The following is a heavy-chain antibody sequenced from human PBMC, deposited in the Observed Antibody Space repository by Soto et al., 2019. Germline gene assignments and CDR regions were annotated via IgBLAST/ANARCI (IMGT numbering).Heavy chain of an antibody. V-gene: IGHV2-5*02. Sequence: QITLKESGPALVKPTQTLTLTCTFSGFSLSISGVGVSWIRQPPGKAPEWLALIYGDDDKFYSPSLKTRLTITKDTSKNQVVLSMTNMEPVDTATDYCTHSFHLLLDYWGQGTLVTVSS. J-gene: IGHJ4*02. CDR1: GFSLSISGVG. CDR2: IYGDDDK. D-gene: IGHD2-2*01. CDR3: THSFHLLLDY.